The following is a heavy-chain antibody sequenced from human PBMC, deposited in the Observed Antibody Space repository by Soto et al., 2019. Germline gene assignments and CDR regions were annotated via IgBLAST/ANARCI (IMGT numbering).Heavy chain of an antibody. Sequence: EVRLVESGGGLVQPGGSLRLSCVASGLSFSDYWIHWVRQAPGKGLMWVSGIRSNERGTAYADSVKGRFTISRDNANXXXXXXXXXXXXXXXAVYYCGRVDWNPGGDWGQGTLVTVSS. J-gene: IGHJ4*02. D-gene: IGHD3-10*01. CDR3: GRVDWNPGGD. V-gene: IGHV3-74*01. CDR2: IRSNERGT. CDR1: GLSFSDYW.